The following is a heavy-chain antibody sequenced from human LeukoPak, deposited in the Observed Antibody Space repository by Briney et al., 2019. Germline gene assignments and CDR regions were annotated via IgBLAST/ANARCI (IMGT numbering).Heavy chain of an antibody. CDR3: ARERRDYYDSSGSVFDY. D-gene: IGHD3-22*01. CDR1: GFTFSSYS. J-gene: IGHJ4*02. CDR2: ISSSSSTI. Sequence: GGSLRLSCAASGFTFSSYSMNWVRQAPGKGLEWVSSISSSSSTIYYADSVKGRFTISRDNAKNSLYLQMNSLRAEDTAVYYCARERRDYYDSSGSVFDYWGQGTLVTVSS. V-gene: IGHV3-48*04.